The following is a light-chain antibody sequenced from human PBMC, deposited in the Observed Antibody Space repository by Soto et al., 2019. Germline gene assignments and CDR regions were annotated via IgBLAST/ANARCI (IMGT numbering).Light chain of an antibody. Sequence: EIVLTQSPATLSLSPGGRATLSCRASQNVSSYFAWYQQQPGQAPRLLIYDASKSATGIPARFSGSGSGTDFTLTISSLEPEDFAVYYCQQRGNWPRITFGQGTRLELK. CDR2: DAS. CDR3: QQRGNWPRIT. J-gene: IGKJ5*01. V-gene: IGKV3-11*01. CDR1: QNVSSY.